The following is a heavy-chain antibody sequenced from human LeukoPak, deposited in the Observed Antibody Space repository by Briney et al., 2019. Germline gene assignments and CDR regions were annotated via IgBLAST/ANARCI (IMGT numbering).Heavy chain of an antibody. CDR2: ISGSGGST. J-gene: IGHJ4*02. D-gene: IGHD6-19*01. Sequence: GGSLRLSCAASGFTFSSYAMSWVRQAPGQGLEGVSAISGSGGSTYYADSVKGRFTISRDNSKNTLYLQMNSLRAEDTAVCYCAKGPLGWNYFDYWGQGTLVTVSS. V-gene: IGHV3-23*01. CDR1: GFTFSSYA. CDR3: AKGPLGWNYFDY.